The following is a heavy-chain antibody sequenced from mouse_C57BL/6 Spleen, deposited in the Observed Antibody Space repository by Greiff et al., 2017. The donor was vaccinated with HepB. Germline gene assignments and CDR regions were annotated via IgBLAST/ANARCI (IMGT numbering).Heavy chain of an antibody. V-gene: IGHV1-82*01. J-gene: IGHJ4*01. D-gene: IGHD3-3*01. CDR3: ARWGGRGAMDY. CDR1: GYAFSSSW. Sequence: VKLQESGPELVKPGASVKISCKASGYAFSSSWMNWVKQRPGKGLEWIGRIYPGDGDTNYNGKFKGKATLTADKSSSTAYMQLSSLTSEDSAVYVCARWGGRGAMDYWGQGTSVTVSS. CDR2: IYPGDGDT.